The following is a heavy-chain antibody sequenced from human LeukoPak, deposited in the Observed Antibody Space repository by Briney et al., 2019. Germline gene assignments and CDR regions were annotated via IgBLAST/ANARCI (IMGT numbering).Heavy chain of an antibody. CDR1: GGSISSYY. V-gene: IGHV4-4*07. Sequence: PSETLSLTCTVSGGSISSYYWSWIRQPAGKGRECIGRIYTSRSTNYNPSLKSRVTMSVDTSKNQFSLKLSSVTAADTAVYYCARVVVSYGDYGTFDYWGQGTLVTVSS. D-gene: IGHD4-17*01. CDR3: ARVVVSYGDYGTFDY. J-gene: IGHJ4*02. CDR2: IYTSRST.